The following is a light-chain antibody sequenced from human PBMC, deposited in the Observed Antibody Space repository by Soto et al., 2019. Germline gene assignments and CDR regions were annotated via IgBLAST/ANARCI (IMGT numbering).Light chain of an antibody. Sequence: QLVLTQPPSASGTPGQRVTISCSGSSSNIGRNSVFWYQQLPGTGPRLLMYWSNQRPSGIPDRFSGSKSGTSGSLTISGLRSEDEGDYYCAVWDDSLNGRLFGGGTKLTVL. CDR3: AVWDDSLNGRL. J-gene: IGLJ2*01. V-gene: IGLV1-47*01. CDR2: WSN. CDR1: SSNIGRNS.